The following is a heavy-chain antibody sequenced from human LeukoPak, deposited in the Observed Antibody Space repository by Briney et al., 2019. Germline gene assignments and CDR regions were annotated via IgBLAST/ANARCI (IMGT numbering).Heavy chain of an antibody. CDR3: TSDSGSYQFDY. CDR1: GFTFSNAW. Sequence: GGSLRLSCAASGFTFSNAWMSWVRQAPGKGLEWVGRIKSKTGGGTTDYAAPVKGRFTISRDDSKNTLYLQMNSLKTEDTAVYYCTSDSGSYQFDYWGQGTLVTVSS. D-gene: IGHD1-26*01. V-gene: IGHV3-15*01. J-gene: IGHJ4*02. CDR2: IKSKTGGGTT.